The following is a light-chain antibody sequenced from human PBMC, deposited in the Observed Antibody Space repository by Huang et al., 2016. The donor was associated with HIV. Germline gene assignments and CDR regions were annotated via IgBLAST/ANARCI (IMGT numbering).Light chain of an antibody. CDR2: WAS. CDR3: QQYYSSPQT. V-gene: IGKV4-1*01. J-gene: IGKJ1*01. Sequence: DIIMTQSPDSLAVSLGERATLNCRSSPRVYSSSPSKDYMAWFQQKPGQPPRLRLFWASTREAGVPDRFSGSRSGTHFTLTIANLEAEDAAIYYCQQYYSSPQTFGQGTRVEVK. CDR1: PRVYSSSPSKDY.